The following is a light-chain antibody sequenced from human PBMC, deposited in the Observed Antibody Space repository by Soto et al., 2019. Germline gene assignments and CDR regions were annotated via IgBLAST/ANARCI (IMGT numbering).Light chain of an antibody. J-gene: IGLJ1*01. CDR1: SSDVGGYNY. CDR3: SSYSRRSTYV. CDR2: DVS. V-gene: IGLV2-14*03. Sequence: QSVLTQPASVSGYPGQSITISCTGTSSDVGGYNYVSWYQQHPGKAPKLIIYDVSYRPSGVSNRFSGSKSGNTASLTISGLQAEDEADYFCSSYSRRSTYVLGTGTKVTVL.